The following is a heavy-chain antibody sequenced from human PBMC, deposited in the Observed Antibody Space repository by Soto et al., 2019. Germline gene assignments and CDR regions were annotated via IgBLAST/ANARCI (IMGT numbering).Heavy chain of an antibody. V-gene: IGHV4-34*01. CDR3: ATARFDSCSHISYGYDV. CDR2: INHSGTT. D-gene: IGHD3-3*01. CDR1: GGSFSGYS. J-gene: IGHJ6*02. Sequence: LALTCAVSGGSFSGYSRTWLRQSPGKGLEWIGEINHSGTTDYNPALKSRVTMSVDTSKNQFSLRVRSVTPADTAVYYCATARFDSCSHISYGYDVWGHGTTVTVSS.